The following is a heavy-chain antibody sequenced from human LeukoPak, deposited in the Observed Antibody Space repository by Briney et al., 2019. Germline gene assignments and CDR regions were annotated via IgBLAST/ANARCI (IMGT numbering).Heavy chain of an antibody. CDR1: GFIFSSHC. CDR2: INTDGSST. V-gene: IGHV3-74*01. D-gene: IGHD1-26*01. J-gene: IGHJ4*02. Sequence: EGSLRLSCAASGFIFSSHCMHWVRQAPGKGLIWISRINTDGSSTTYADSVKGRFTVSRDNAKNTLYLQMNSLRAEDTAVYFCARSGGSNQPYDYWGQGILVTVSS. CDR3: ARSGGSNQPYDY.